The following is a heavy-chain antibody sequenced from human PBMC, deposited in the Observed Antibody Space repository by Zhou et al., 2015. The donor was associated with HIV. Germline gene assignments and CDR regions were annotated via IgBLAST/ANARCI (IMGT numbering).Heavy chain of an antibody. Sequence: QVQLVQSGAEVKKPGSSVKVSCKASGGTFSSYAISWVRQAPGQGLEWMGGIIPIFGTANYAQKFQGRVTITADESTSTAYMELSSLRSEDTAVYYCASCSAEELNSGYDPTFDYWGQGTLVTVSS. V-gene: IGHV1-69*01. CDR1: GGTFSSYA. D-gene: IGHD5-12*01. CDR2: IIPIFGTA. CDR3: ASCSAEELNSGYDPTFDY. J-gene: IGHJ4*02.